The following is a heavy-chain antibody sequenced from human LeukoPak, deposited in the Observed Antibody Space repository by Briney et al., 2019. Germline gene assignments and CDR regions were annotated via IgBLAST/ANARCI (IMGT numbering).Heavy chain of an antibody. V-gene: IGHV3-30*18. D-gene: IGHD2-21*01. CDR3: AKEFNRGLPDY. CDR2: ISYDGSNK. CDR1: GFTFSTYG. J-gene: IGHJ4*02. Sequence: GGSLRLSCAASGFTFSTYGMHWVRQAPGKGLEWVAVISYDGSNKYYADSVKGRFTISRDNSKNTLYLQMSSLRAEDTAVYYCAKEFNRGLPDYWGQGTLVTVPS.